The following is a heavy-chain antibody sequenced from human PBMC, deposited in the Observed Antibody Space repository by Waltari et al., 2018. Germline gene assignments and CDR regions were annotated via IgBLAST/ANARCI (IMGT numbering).Heavy chain of an antibody. CDR2: VRSKHNNFAT. D-gene: IGHD1-1*01. J-gene: IGHJ4*01. CDR1: GVTIGGTA. CDR3: TTGIVELESERAAF. Sequence: EVQVVESGGGFIQTGESLRLSCVASGVTIGGTAMEWVRQSRGKGLQWIGRVRSKHNNFATVYAESMRGRSMVSINASMNTAYLQIDNVTPDDTAVYYCTTGIVELESERAAFWGRGVLVTVTS. V-gene: IGHV3-73*01.